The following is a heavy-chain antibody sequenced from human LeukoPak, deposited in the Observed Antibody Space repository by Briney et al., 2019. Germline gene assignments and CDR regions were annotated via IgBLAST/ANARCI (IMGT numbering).Heavy chain of an antibody. CDR3: ARTRITMIVVVNGVDWFDP. Sequence: ASVKVSCKASGYTFTGYYMHWVRQAPGQGLEWMGWINPNSGGTNYAQKFQGRVTMTRDTSISTANMELSRLRSDDTAVYYCARTRITMIVVVNGVDWFDPWGQGTLVTVSS. D-gene: IGHD3-22*01. CDR2: INPNSGGT. V-gene: IGHV1-2*02. J-gene: IGHJ5*02. CDR1: GYTFTGYY.